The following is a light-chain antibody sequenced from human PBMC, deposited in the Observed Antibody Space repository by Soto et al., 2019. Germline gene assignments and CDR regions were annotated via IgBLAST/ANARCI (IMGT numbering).Light chain of an antibody. Sequence: QSVLTQPPSASGTPGQRGTISCSGSSSNIGSNYVYWYQQLPGTAPKLLIYSNNQRPSGVPDRFSGSKSGTSASLAISGLRSEDEADYYCAAWDDSLSGYVVFGGGTKLTVL. V-gene: IGLV1-47*02. CDR3: AAWDDSLSGYVV. J-gene: IGLJ2*01. CDR1: SSNIGSNY. CDR2: SNN.